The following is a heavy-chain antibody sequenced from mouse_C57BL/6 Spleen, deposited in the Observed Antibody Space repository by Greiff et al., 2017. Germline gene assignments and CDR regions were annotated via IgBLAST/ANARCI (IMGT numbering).Heavy chain of an antibody. Sequence: EVKLMESGGGLVKPGGSLKLSCAASGFTFSSYTMSWVRQTPEKRLEWVATISGGGGNTYYPDSVKGRFTISRDNAKNTLYLQMSSLRSEDTALYYCARHEDSNYGYAMDYWGQGTSVTVSS. J-gene: IGHJ4*01. CDR1: GFTFSSYT. CDR3: ARHEDSNYGYAMDY. D-gene: IGHD2-5*01. V-gene: IGHV5-9*01. CDR2: ISGGGGNT.